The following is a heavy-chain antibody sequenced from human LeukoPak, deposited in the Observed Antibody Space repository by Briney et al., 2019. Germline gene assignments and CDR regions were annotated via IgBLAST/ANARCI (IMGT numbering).Heavy chain of an antibody. Sequence: PSETLSLTCTVSGGSISSGGYYWSWIRQHPGKGLEWIGCIYHSGSTYYNPSLKSRVTISVDTSKNQFSLKLSSVTAADTAVYYCARDTAMVNAHYFDYWGQGTLVTVSS. D-gene: IGHD5-18*01. CDR3: ARDTAMVNAHYFDY. J-gene: IGHJ4*02. V-gene: IGHV4-31*02. CDR2: IYHSGST. CDR1: GGSISSGGYY.